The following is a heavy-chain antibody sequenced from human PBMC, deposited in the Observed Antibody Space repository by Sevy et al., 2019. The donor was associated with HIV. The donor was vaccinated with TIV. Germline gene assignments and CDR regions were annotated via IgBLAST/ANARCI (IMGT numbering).Heavy chain of an antibody. V-gene: IGHV3-30*18. CDR3: AKDLLQLTIKELAQDYYDGRDV. D-gene: IGHD4-4*01. CDR2: SSYDGHTN. Sequence: GGSLRLSCIASGFSFCNFGMHWVRQAPGKGLEWVAISSYDGHTNYFGDSVKGRFTISRDNSKNTLYLQMNSLRVQDTAVYYCAKDLLQLTIKELAQDYYDGRDVWGQGTTVTVSS. J-gene: IGHJ6*02. CDR1: GFSFCNFG.